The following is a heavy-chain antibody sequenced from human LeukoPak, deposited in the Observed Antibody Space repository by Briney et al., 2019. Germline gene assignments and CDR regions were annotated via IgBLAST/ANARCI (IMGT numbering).Heavy chain of an antibody. Sequence: PGGSLRLSCAASGFTFSSYWMSWVRQAPGKGLEWVANIKQDGSEKYYVDSVKGRFTISRDNAKNSLYLQMNSLRAEDTAVYYCAREGGYCSGGSCHIYPLDYWGQGTLVTVSS. CDR2: IKQDGSEK. D-gene: IGHD2-15*01. CDR1: GFTFSSYW. V-gene: IGHV3-7*01. CDR3: AREGGYCSGGSCHIYPLDY. J-gene: IGHJ4*02.